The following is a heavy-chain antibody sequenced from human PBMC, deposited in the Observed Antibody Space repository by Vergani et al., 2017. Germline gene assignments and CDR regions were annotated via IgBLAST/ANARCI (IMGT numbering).Heavy chain of an antibody. Sequence: QVQLVESGGGVVQTGGSLRLSCAASGFTFTRVGMHWVRQAPGKGVEWGSFIRDDGSNKYYGDSVKGRFTISADILKKTLYLEMNQVRPEDTDIYYCAKNNDALTGYWEGVDSWGQGTLVTVS. CDR3: AKNNDALTGYWEGVDS. CDR1: GFTFTRVG. V-gene: IGHV3-30*02. D-gene: IGHD3-9*01. J-gene: IGHJ4*02. CDR2: IRDDGSNK.